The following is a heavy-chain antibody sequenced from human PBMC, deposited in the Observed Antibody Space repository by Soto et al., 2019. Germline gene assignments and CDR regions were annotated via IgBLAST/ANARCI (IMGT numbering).Heavy chain of an antibody. CDR3: ARPPRVGVVARDPFDL. CDR1: GYTFTAYY. Sequence: ASVKVSCKASGYTFTAYYIHWVRRAPGQGLEWIGWSNPNSDDTKFDQRFKGRLTLTRDRSSARGHLELTNLRSDDTAAHYRARPPRVGVVARDPFDLCRRGTLVTVSS. CDR2: SNPNSDDT. J-gene: IGHJ4*02. V-gene: IGHV1-2*02. D-gene: IGHD3-3*01.